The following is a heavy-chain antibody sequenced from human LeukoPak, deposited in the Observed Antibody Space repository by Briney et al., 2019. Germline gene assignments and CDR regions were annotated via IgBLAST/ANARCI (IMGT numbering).Heavy chain of an antibody. CDR2: INHSGKA. D-gene: IGHD3-10*01. J-gene: IGHJ4*02. CDR3: ARSRGSALDYFDY. CDR1: GGCFSSYY. Sequence: SETLSVTCAVYGGCFSSYYWSWIRQPPGKGMEWIGEINHSGKANYNPYLKSRVTISVDTSKKQFSRKMRSVTAADTAVYYCARSRGSALDYFDYWGQGTLVTVSS. V-gene: IGHV4-34*01.